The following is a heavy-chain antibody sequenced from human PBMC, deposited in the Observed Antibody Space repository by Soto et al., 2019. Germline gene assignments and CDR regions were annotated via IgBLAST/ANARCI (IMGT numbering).Heavy chain of an antibody. CDR2: IYYSGST. CDR1: GDSVSSGSFY. V-gene: IGHV4-61*01. D-gene: IGHD3-22*01. Sequence: PSETLSLTCTVSGDSVSSGSFYWSWIRQPPGKGLEWIGYIYYSGSTNYNPSLKSRVTISVDTSKNQFSLKLSSVTAADTAVYYCASGSRYYYDSSGYYNYWGQGTLVTVSS. J-gene: IGHJ4*02. CDR3: ASGSRYYYDSSGYYNY.